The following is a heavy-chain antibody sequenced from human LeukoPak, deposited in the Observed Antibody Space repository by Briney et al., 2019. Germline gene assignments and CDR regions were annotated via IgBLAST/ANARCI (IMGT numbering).Heavy chain of an antibody. CDR3: ARRFGYCSSTSRSRRYFDL. CDR1: GGSISSNNW. CDR2: IYHSGSP. J-gene: IGHJ2*01. Sequence: PSGTLSLTCAVSGGSISSNNWWGWVRQPPGKGLEWIGEIYHSGSPNYNPSLKSRVTISVDKSRNHFSLNLSSVTAADTAVYYCARRFGYCSSTSRSRRYFDLWGRGTLVTVSS. V-gene: IGHV4-4*02. D-gene: IGHD2-2*03.